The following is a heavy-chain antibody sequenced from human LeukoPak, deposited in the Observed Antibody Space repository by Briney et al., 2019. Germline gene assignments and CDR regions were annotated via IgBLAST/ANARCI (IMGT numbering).Heavy chain of an antibody. V-gene: IGHV3-23*01. Sequence: GGSLRLSCAASGFTFSSYAMSWVRQAPGKGLEWVSAISGSGGETYYAESVKGRFTISRDNSKNTLYMQMNSLRAEDTAVYYCATTVLLSFDYWGQGTLVTVSS. CDR1: GFTFSSYA. J-gene: IGHJ4*02. D-gene: IGHD2/OR15-2a*01. CDR2: ISGSGGET. CDR3: ATTVLLSFDY.